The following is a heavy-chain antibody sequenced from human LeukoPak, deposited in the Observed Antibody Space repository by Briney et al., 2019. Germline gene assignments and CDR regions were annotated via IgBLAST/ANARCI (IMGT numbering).Heavy chain of an antibody. D-gene: IGHD6-19*01. CDR2: ISWNSGSI. Sequence: SLRLSCAASGFTFDDYAMHWVRQAPGKGLEWVSGISWNSGSIGYADSVKGRFTISRDNAKNSLYLQMNSLRAEDTALYYCAKVSLSGYSSGWTDYWGQGTLVTVSS. V-gene: IGHV3-9*01. J-gene: IGHJ4*02. CDR1: GFTFDDYA. CDR3: AKVSLSGYSSGWTDY.